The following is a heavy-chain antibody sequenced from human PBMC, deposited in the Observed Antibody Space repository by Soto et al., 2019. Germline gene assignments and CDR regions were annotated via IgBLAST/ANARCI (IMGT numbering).Heavy chain of an antibody. CDR2: ISSSSSTI. D-gene: IGHD2-2*01. CDR3: ARYCSSTSCPGARVYGMDV. Sequence: GGSLRLSCAASGFTFSSYSMNWVRQAPGKGLEWVSYISSSSSTIYYADSVKGRFTISRDNAKNSLYLQMNSLRAEDTAVYYCARYCSSTSCPGARVYGMDVWGLGTTVTV. J-gene: IGHJ6*02. V-gene: IGHV3-48*01. CDR1: GFTFSSYS.